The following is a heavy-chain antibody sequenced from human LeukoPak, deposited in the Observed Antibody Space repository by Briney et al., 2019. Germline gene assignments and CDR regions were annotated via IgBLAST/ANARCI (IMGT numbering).Heavy chain of an antibody. J-gene: IGHJ4*02. CDR2: IYPGDSDT. V-gene: IGHV5-51*01. CDR3: AASTYGSGSYVGFDS. D-gene: IGHD3-10*01. Sequence: GESLKISCKGSGYSFTNYWIGWVRQMPGKGLEWMGIIYPGDSDTRYSPSFQGRVTISADKSISTTYLQWRSLKASDTAMYYCAASTYGSGSYVGFDSWGQGTLVTVSS. CDR1: GYSFTNYW.